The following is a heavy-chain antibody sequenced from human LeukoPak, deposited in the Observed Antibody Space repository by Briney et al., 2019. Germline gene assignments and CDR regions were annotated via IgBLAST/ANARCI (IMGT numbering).Heavy chain of an antibody. D-gene: IGHD1-26*01. CDR3: ATDRWELLRGFDY. CDR2: IIPIFGTA. CDR1: GGTFSSYA. J-gene: IGHJ4*02. V-gene: IGHV1-69*13. Sequence: ASVKVSCKASGGTFSSYAISWVRQAPGQGLEWMGGIIPIFGTANYAQKFQGRVTITADESTSTAYMELSSLRSEDTAVYYCATDRWELLRGFDYWGQGTLVTVSS.